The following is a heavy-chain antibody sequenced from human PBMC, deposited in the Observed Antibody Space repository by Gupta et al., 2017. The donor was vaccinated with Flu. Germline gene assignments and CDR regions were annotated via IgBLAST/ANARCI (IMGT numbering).Heavy chain of an antibody. Sequence: NLCRQAPGRGREWCTAIGTGGRTFHYADSGKGLFSIARDNTKNSLYLQMNSLGAEDAALYDCARRFNGTYVADWGQGTQVTVSS. D-gene: IGHD1-26*01. CDR3: ARRFNGTYVAD. J-gene: IGHJ4*02. CDR2: IGTGGRTF. V-gene: IGHV3-48*03.